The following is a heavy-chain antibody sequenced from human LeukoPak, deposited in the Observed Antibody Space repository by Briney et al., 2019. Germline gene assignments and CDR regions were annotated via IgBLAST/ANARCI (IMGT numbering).Heavy chain of an antibody. CDR2: ISSSGSTI. CDR3: AREKGKGATVTPDAFDI. CDR1: GFTFSDYY. V-gene: IGHV3-11*01. Sequence: PGGSLRLSCAASGFTFSDYYMSWIRQAPGKGLGWVSYISSSGSTIYYADSVKGRFTISRDNAKNSLYLQMNSLRAEDTAVYYCAREKGKGATVTPDAFDIWGQGTMVTVSS. D-gene: IGHD4-17*01. J-gene: IGHJ3*02.